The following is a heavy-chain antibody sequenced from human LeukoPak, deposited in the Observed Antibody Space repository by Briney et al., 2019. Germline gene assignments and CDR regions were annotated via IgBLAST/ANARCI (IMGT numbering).Heavy chain of an antibody. CDR1: VYTLTELS. Sequence: RASVKVSCKVSVYTLTELSIHWVRQAPGKGLEWMGGFAPEDGKTIFAQKFQGRVTMTEDTSTDTAYLELSSLRSEDTAVYYCATSQLFPFNNNYIAVWGKGTTVTVSS. CDR3: ATSQLFPFNNNYIAV. D-gene: IGHD1/OR15-1a*01. V-gene: IGHV1-24*01. CDR2: FAPEDGKT. J-gene: IGHJ6*03.